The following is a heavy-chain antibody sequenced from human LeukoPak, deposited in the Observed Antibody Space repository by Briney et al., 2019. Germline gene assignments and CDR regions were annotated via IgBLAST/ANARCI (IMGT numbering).Heavy chain of an antibody. CDR1: GFTFNIYD. V-gene: IGHV3-30*03. Sequence: GGSLRLSCAASGFTFNIYDMHWVRQAPGKGLEWVAKTSYDGRSNQYTDSVKGRFIISRDNSKNTLNLQMNSLREEDTAVYYCARDFSPYYDFWSGHQRGDYWGQGTLITVSS. CDR2: TSYDGRSN. CDR3: ARDFSPYYDFWSGHQRGDY. D-gene: IGHD3-3*01. J-gene: IGHJ4*02.